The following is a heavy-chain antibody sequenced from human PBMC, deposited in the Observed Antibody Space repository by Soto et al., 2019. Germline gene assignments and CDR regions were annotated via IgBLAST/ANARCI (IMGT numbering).Heavy chain of an antibody. J-gene: IGHJ4*02. CDR2: INHSGST. Sequence: SETLSLTCTVSGGSISSSSYYWSWIRQPPGKGLEWIGEINHSGSTNYNPSLKSRVTISVDTSKNQFSLKLSSVTATDTAVYYCARGKLSDYVWGSYRYHFDYWGQGTVVTVSS. V-gene: IGHV4-39*07. D-gene: IGHD3-16*02. CDR3: ARGKLSDYVWGSYRYHFDY. CDR1: GGSISSSSYY.